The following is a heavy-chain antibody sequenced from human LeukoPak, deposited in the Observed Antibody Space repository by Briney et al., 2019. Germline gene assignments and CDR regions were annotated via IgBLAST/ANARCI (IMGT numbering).Heavy chain of an antibody. CDR3: ARDRHRDYSNPYYFDY. V-gene: IGHV3-21*04. Sequence: GGSLRLSCAASGFTFSSYSMNWVRQAPGKGLEWVSSISSSSSYIYYADPVKGRFTISRDNAKNSLYLQMNSLRSEDTAVYYCARDRHRDYSNPYYFDYWGQGTLVTVSS. CDR2: ISSSSSYI. CDR1: GFTFSSYS. J-gene: IGHJ4*02. D-gene: IGHD4-11*01.